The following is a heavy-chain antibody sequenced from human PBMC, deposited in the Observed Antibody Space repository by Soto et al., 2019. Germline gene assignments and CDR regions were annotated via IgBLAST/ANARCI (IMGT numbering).Heavy chain of an antibody. CDR2: INPNSGGT. V-gene: IGHV1-2*02. CDR1: GYTFTGYY. Sequence: ASVKVSCKASGYTFTGYYMHWVRQAPGQGLEWMGWINPNSGGTNYAQKFQGRVTMTRDTSISTAYMELSRLRSDDTAVYYCARERAYSSAFSGMDVWGRGTTVTVSS. J-gene: IGHJ6*02. CDR3: ARERAYSSAFSGMDV. D-gene: IGHD6-25*01.